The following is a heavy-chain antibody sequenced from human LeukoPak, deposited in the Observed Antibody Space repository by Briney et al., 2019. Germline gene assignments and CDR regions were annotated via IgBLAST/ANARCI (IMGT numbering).Heavy chain of an antibody. J-gene: IGHJ4*02. V-gene: IGHV4-4*07. CDR1: GASISSSC. D-gene: IGHD2-15*01. CDR2: IYIRGSS. CDR3: ARGFYNGGSCFYFDY. Sequence: SETPSLTCTVSGASISSSCWSWIRQPAGKGLEWIGRIYIRGSSSYNPSLKSRVSFSADTSKNQFSLKLTSVTAADTAIYYCARGFYNGGSCFYFDYWGQGFPVTVSS.